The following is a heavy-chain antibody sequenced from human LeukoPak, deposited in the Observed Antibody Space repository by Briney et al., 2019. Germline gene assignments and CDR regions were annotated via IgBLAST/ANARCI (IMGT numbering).Heavy chain of an antibody. CDR3: AREERVPYYFDY. Sequence: PGGSLRLSCAASGFTVSSNYMSWVRQAPGKGLEWVSVIYSGGNTYYADSVKGRFTISRDNSKNTLYLQMNSLRAEDTAVYYCAREERVPYYFDYWGQGTLVTVSS. CDR1: GFTVSSNY. D-gene: IGHD4/OR15-4a*01. CDR2: IYSGGNT. V-gene: IGHV3-53*01. J-gene: IGHJ4*02.